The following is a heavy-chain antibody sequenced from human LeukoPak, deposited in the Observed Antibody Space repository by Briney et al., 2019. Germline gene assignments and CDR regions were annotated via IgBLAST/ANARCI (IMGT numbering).Heavy chain of an antibody. D-gene: IGHD3-10*01. CDR3: AKDFHYYGSGSYYNSSPFDY. CDR1: GFTFSSYG. J-gene: IGHJ4*02. Sequence: PGGSLRLSCAASGFTFSSYGMHWVRQAPGKGLEWVAFIRCDGSNKYYADSVKGRFTISRDNSKNTLYLQMNSLRAEDTAVYYCAKDFHYYGSGSYYNSSPFDYWGQGTLVTVSS. CDR2: IRCDGSNK. V-gene: IGHV3-30*02.